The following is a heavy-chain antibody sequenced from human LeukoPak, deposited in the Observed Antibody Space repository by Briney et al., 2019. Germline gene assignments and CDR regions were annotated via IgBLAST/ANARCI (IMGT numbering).Heavy chain of an antibody. V-gene: IGHV3-21*01. D-gene: IGHD3-3*01. CDR2: ISSSSSYI. CDR1: GFTFSSYS. J-gene: IGHJ6*03. Sequence: GGSLRLSCAASGFTFSSYSMNWVRQAPGKGLEWVSSISSSSSYIYYADSVKGRFTISRDNAKNSLYLQMNSLRAEDTAVYYCARVGGLRFYYMDVWGKGTTVTVSS. CDR3: ARVGGLRFYYMDV.